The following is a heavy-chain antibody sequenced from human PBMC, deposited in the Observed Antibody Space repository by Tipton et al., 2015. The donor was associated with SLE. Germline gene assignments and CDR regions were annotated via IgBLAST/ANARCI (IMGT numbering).Heavy chain of an antibody. CDR2: INHSGST. J-gene: IGHJ4*02. Sequence: TLSLTCAVYGGSFSAYYWSWIRQPPGKGLEWIGEINHSGSTNYNPSLKSRVTISVDTSKNQFSLKLSSVTAADTALYYCARPGSPFWCVSPFDYWGQGTLVTVSS. CDR1: GGSFSAYY. V-gene: IGHV4-34*01. CDR3: ARPGSPFWCVSPFDY. D-gene: IGHD3-3*01.